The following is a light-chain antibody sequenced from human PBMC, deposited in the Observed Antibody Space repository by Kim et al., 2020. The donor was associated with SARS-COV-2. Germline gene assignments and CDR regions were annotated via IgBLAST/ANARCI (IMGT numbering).Light chain of an antibody. J-gene: IGLJ2*01. CDR3: TSYTSSSTVV. V-gene: IGLV2-14*03. CDR2: DVS. CDR1: SSDVGGYNY. Sequence: GQSITISCTGNSSDVGGYNYVSWYQQHPGKAPKVMIYDVSNRPSGVSNRFSGSKSGNTASLTISGLQAEDEADYYCTSYTSSSTVVFGGGTQLTVL.